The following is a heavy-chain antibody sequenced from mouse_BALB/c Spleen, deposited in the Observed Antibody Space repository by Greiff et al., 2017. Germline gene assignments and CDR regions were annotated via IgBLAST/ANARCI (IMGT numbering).Heavy chain of an antibody. Sequence: EVQLQESGPGLVKPSQSLSLTCSVTGYSITSGYYWNWIRQFPGNKLEWMGYISYDGSNNYNPSLKNRISITRDTSKNQFFLKLNSVTTEDTATYYCARGGNCDYWGQGTTLTVSS. V-gene: IGHV3-6*02. J-gene: IGHJ2*01. CDR1: GYSITSGYY. CDR2: ISYDGSN. CDR3: ARGGNCDY. D-gene: IGHD1-1*02.